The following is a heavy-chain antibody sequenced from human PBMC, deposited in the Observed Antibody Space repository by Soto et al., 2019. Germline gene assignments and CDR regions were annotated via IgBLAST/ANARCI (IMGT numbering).Heavy chain of an antibody. Sequence: QVRLQESGPGLVKPSQTLSLTCTVSGGSISSGGYYWSWIRQHAVKGLEWIGYIYYSGSTYYNPSLKSRVTISVDTSKNQFSLKLSSVTAADTAVYYCAREGGIVGATAADYWVQGTMVTVSS. CDR1: GGSISSGGYY. V-gene: IGHV4-31*03. J-gene: IGHJ4*02. CDR3: AREGGIVGATAADY. D-gene: IGHD1-26*01. CDR2: IYYSGST.